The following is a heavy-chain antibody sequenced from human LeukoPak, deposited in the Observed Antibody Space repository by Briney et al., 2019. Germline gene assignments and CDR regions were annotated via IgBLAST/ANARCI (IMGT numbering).Heavy chain of an antibody. J-gene: IGHJ4*02. CDR2: ISGSGGST. CDR1: GFTFSSYA. D-gene: IGHD3-10*01. V-gene: IGHV3-23*01. Sequence: GGSLRLSCAASGFTFSSYAMNWVRQAPGKGREWVSAISGSGGSTYYADSVKGRFTVSRDSSKNTLYLQMKSLRAEDTAVYSCAKGAGGIGSGTYYDYWGQGTLVTVSS. CDR3: AKGAGGIGSGTYYDY.